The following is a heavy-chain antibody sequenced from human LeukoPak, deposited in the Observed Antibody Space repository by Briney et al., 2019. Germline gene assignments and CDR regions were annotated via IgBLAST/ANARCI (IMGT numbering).Heavy chain of an antibody. J-gene: IGHJ4*02. CDR1: GYTFTSYG. V-gene: IGHV1-18*01. CDR2: ISAYNGNT. Sequence: ASVKVSCKASGYTFTSYGISWVRQAPGQGLEWMGWISAYNGNTNYAQKLQGRVTMTTDTFTSTAYMELRSLRSDDTAVYYCARDRGSYYTHLDQNFDYWGQGTLVTVSS. D-gene: IGHD1-26*01. CDR3: ARDRGSYYTHLDQNFDY.